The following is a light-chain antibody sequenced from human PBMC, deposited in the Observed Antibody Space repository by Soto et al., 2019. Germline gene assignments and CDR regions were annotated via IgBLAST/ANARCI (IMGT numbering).Light chain of an antibody. CDR1: ASTIGRNY. CDR2: RNS. Sequence: QSALTQSPSASGTPGQRVTISCSGSASTIGRNYVYWYQQLPGMAPKLLIYRNSRRPSGVPDRFSGSKSGTSASLAISGLRSEDEADYYCAAWDDNLSGFYVFGAGTKVTVL. V-gene: IGLV1-47*01. J-gene: IGLJ1*01. CDR3: AAWDDNLSGFYV.